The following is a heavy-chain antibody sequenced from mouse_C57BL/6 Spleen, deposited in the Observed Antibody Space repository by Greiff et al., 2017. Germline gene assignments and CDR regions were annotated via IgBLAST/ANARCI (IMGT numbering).Heavy chain of an antibody. J-gene: IGHJ4*01. Sequence: VHVKQSGAVLVRPGSSVKMSCKTSGYTFTSYGINWVKQRPGQGLEWIGYIYIGNGYTEYNEKFKGKATLTSDTSSSTAYMQLSSLTSEDSAIYFCARLRWPLYYAMDYWGQGTSVTVSS. CDR2: IYIGNGYT. D-gene: IGHD2-3*01. CDR1: GYTFTSYG. V-gene: IGHV1-58*01. CDR3: ARLRWPLYYAMDY.